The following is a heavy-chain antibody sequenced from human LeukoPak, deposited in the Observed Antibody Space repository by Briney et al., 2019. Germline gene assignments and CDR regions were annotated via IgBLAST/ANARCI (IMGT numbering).Heavy chain of an antibody. D-gene: IGHD1-26*01. J-gene: IGHJ4*02. CDR2: MNPNSGNT. V-gene: IGHV1-8*02. CDR1: GGTFSSYA. Sequence: ASVKVSCKASGGTFSSYAISWVRQAPGQGLEWMGWMNPNSGNTGYAQKFQGRVTMTRNTSISTAYMELSSLRSEDTAVYYCARLVGAISNWGQGTLVTVSS. CDR3: ARLVGAISN.